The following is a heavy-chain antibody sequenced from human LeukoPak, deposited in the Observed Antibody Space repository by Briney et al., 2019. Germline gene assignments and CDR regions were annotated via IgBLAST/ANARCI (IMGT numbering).Heavy chain of an antibody. CDR1: GFTFSSFE. CDR3: ARELYPVYYMDV. Sequence: GGSLRLSCAASGFTFSSFEMKWVRQAPGKGLEWVSYISSGGSTIYYADSVKGRFTISRDNAKNSLYLQMNSLRAEDTAVYYCARELYPVYYMDVWGKGTTVTISS. D-gene: IGHD2-8*01. V-gene: IGHV3-48*03. CDR2: ISSGGSTI. J-gene: IGHJ6*03.